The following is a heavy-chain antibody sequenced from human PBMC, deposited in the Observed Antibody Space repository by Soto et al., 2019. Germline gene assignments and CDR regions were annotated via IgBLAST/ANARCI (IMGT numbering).Heavy chain of an antibody. Sequence: SETLSLTCDVYGGSFSGYFWNWIRQSPGKGLEWIGKVNHNGRNNYNPSLKSRVTISLDMSKKQISLKLTSVTAADTAVYYCARGGSSDWQVAFDFWGQGTMVTVSS. J-gene: IGHJ3*01. CDR2: VNHNGRN. D-gene: IGHD6-19*01. V-gene: IGHV4-34*01. CDR1: GGSFSGYF. CDR3: ARGGSSDWQVAFDF.